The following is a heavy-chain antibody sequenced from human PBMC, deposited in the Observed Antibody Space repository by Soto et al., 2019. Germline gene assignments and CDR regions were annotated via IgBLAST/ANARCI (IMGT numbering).Heavy chain of an antibody. Sequence: PGGSLRLSCTASGFSFSYYYMSWIRQAPGKGLEWVSYISNGGGSTIYYADSVRGRFTISRDDGKKTLYLQMNSLRDEDTAVYYCYASAVIASDYWGQGTLVTVSS. J-gene: IGHJ4*02. CDR3: YASAVIASDY. CDR2: ISNGGGSTI. V-gene: IGHV3-11*01. CDR1: GFSFSYYY. D-gene: IGHD1-26*01.